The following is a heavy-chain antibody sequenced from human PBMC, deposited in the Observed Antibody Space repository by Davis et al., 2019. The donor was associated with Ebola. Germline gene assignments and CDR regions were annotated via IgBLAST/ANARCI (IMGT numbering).Heavy chain of an antibody. D-gene: IGHD6-13*01. J-gene: IGHJ6*02. CDR2: IIPIFGTA. V-gene: IGHV1-69*06. Sequence: PVKVSCKASGGTFSSYAISWVRQAPGQGLEWMGGIIPIFGTANYAQKFQGRVTITADKSTSTAYMELSSLGSEDTAVYYCARAGYSSSWSPHYYYYGMDVWGQGTTVTVSS. CDR1: GGTFSSYA. CDR3: ARAGYSSSWSPHYYYYGMDV.